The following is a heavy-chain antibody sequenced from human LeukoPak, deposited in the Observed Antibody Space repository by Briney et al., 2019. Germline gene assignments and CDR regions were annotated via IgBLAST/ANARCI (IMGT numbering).Heavy chain of an antibody. Sequence: SETLSLTCAVSGGSISDSNWWSWVRQPPGKGLEWMGEMYHNGNANYNPSLKTRVTISVDKSKNQFSLKLSSVTAADTAVYYYARKGIAAADPFDYWGQGSLVTVSS. CDR2: MYHNGNA. CDR1: GGSISDSNW. D-gene: IGHD6-13*01. J-gene: IGHJ4*02. CDR3: ARKGIAAADPFDY. V-gene: IGHV4-4*02.